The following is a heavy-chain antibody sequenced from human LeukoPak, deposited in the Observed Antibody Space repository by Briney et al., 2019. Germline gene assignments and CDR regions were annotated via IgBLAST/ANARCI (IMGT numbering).Heavy chain of an antibody. V-gene: IGHV1-69*06. J-gene: IGHJ6*03. CDR2: IIPIFGTA. Sequence: ASVKVSCKASGGTFSSYAISWVRQAPGQGLEWMGGIIPIFGTANYAQKFQGRVTITADKSTSTAYMELSSLRSEDTAVYYCASYKWAVYYYYMDVWGKGTTVTVSS. CDR1: GGTFSSYA. CDR3: ASYKWAVYYYYMDV. D-gene: IGHD1-20*01.